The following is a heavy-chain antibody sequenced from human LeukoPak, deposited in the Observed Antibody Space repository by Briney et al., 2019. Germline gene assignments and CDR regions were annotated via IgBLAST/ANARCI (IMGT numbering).Heavy chain of an antibody. V-gene: IGHV3-23*01. CDR1: GFTFKNNA. CDR2: INGGGDDT. Sequence: GGSLRLSCAASGFTFKNNAMTWVRQAPGKGLEWVSDINGGGDDTEYADSVKGRFTISRANSKNTLYLQMNNPRPEDTAVYYCARCTASCYANAFDVWGQGTSVTVS. J-gene: IGHJ3*01. CDR3: ARCTASCYANAFDV. D-gene: IGHD2-2*01.